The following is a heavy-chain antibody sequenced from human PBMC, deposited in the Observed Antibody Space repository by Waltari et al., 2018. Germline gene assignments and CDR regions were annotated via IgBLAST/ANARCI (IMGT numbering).Heavy chain of an antibody. J-gene: IGHJ4*02. Sequence: QVQLVDSVGGVVQPGGSLSLSCAASGFIFRYYALHWVRQTPGKGLEWGAFIRHDGSDTYYAASLRGRFTISRDKSENTVYLQMNSLRAEDTAIYYCAKDFLYYGSGSSIDYWGQGSLVTVSS. D-gene: IGHD3-10*01. CDR3: AKDFLYYGSGSSIDY. CDR1: GFIFRYYA. CDR2: IRHDGSDT. V-gene: IGHV3-30*02.